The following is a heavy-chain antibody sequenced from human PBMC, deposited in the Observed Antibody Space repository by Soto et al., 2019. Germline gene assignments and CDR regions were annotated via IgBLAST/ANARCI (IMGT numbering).Heavy chain of an antibody. Sequence: QVPLVQSGAEVKKPGASVKVSCKASGYTFTSYAMHWVRQAPGQRLEWMGWINAGNGNTKYSQKFQGRVTITRDTSASTAYMELSSLRSEDTAVYYCARGEQWLSSPRYGMDVWGQGTTVTVSS. CDR3: ARGEQWLSSPRYGMDV. V-gene: IGHV1-3*01. CDR1: GYTFTSYA. J-gene: IGHJ6*02. CDR2: INAGNGNT. D-gene: IGHD6-19*01.